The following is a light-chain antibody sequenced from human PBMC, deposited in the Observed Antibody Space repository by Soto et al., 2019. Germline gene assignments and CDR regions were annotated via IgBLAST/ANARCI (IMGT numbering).Light chain of an antibody. V-gene: IGKV3-20*01. CDR3: QQYGSSPRT. CDR1: QSVSSSY. CDR2: GAS. Sequence: ETVLTQSPGTLSLSPGERATLSCRASQSVSSSYLAWYQQKPGQAPRLLIYGASSRATGIPDRFSGSGSGTDFPLTISRLEPEDFAVYYCQQYGSSPRTFGQGTKLEIK. J-gene: IGKJ2*01.